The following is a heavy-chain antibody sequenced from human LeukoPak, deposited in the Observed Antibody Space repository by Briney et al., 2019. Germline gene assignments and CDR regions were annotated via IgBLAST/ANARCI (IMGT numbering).Heavy chain of an antibody. D-gene: IGHD1-26*01. Sequence: PGGSLRLSCAASGFTFSSYAMSWVRQAPGEGLEWVSAISGSGGSTYYADSVKGRFTISRDNSKNTLYLQMNSLRAEDTAVYYCAKDSGSYSTALDYWGQGTLVTVSS. CDR1: GFTFSSYA. CDR2: ISGSGGST. J-gene: IGHJ4*02. V-gene: IGHV3-23*01. CDR3: AKDSGSYSTALDY.